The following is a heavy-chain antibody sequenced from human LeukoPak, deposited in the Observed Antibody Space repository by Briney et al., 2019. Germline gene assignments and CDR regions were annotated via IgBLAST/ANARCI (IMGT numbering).Heavy chain of an antibody. J-gene: IGHJ3*02. Sequence: SETLSLTCTVSGGSISDYYWNWIRQPPGKGLEWIGYIYYSGSTNYNPSLKSRVTISVDTSKNQFSLKLSSVTAADTAVYYCARATPSVDIWGQGTMVTVSS. CDR3: ARATPSVDI. V-gene: IGHV4-59*08. CDR1: GGSISDYY. CDR2: IYYSGST.